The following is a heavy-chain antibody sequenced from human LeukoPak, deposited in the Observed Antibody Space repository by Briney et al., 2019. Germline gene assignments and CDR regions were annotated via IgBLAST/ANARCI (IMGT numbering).Heavy chain of an antibody. D-gene: IGHD2-2*01. CDR2: IRYDGSNK. V-gene: IGHV3-30*02. Sequence: GGSLRLSCAASGFTFSSYGMHWVRQAPGKGLEWVAFIRYDGSNKYYADSVKGRFTISRDNSKNTLYLQMNSLRAEDTAVYYCAKDGADSRLDIVVVPAAHGGFDYWGQGTLVTVSS. CDR1: GFTFSSYG. CDR3: AKDGADSRLDIVVVPAAHGGFDY. J-gene: IGHJ4*02.